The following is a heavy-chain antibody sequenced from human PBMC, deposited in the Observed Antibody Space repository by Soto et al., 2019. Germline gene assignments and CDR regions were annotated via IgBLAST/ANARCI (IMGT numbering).Heavy chain of an antibody. J-gene: IGHJ3*02. CDR2: VYNSGST. CDR3: ARDRTVGVTRSLHI. V-gene: IGHV4-59*01. CDR1: GGSITNYY. Sequence: SETLSLTCTVSGGSITNYYWSWIRQPPGKELEWIAYVYNSGSTNSNPSLKSRVTTSVDTSKNQLSLKLSSVTAADTAVYYCARDRTVGVTRSLHIWVLGTMVTVSS. D-gene: IGHD1-26*01.